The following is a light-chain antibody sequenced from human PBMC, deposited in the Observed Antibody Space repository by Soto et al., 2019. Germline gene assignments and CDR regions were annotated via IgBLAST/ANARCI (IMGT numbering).Light chain of an antibody. V-gene: IGKV1-27*01. Sequence: DIRMTQSPSSLSAPVGDRVTITCRASQGIFDYVAWYQQKPGKVPKLLVFGASTLQSGVPSRFSGSGSGTDFTHTISSLQLGDVATYYCQKYNSAPFAFGAGTKVYIK. J-gene: IGKJ3*01. CDR2: GAS. CDR3: QKYNSAPFA. CDR1: QGIFDY.